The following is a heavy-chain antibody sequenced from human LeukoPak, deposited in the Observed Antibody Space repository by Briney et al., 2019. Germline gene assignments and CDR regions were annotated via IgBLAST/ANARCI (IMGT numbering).Heavy chain of an antibody. CDR1: GGSITSYY. Sequence: PSETLSLTCSLSGGSITSYYWSWLPQPPGKGLGWLGYTYYSWSSYYNPSLKSRVTISVDTSKNQFSLNLRSVTAADTAIYYCTRSSYSGTYAGGYWGPGTLVTVSS. CDR2: TYYSWSS. V-gene: IGHV4-59*01. CDR3: TRSSYSGTYAGGY. J-gene: IGHJ4*02. D-gene: IGHD1-26*01.